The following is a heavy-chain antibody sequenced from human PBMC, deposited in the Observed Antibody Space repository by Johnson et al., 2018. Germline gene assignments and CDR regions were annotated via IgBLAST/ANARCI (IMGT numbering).Heavy chain of an antibody. CDR1: GFTFSSYD. CDR2: IGGSGGSP. CDR3: ARDRRAGMDV. Sequence: EVQLVESGGGVVQPGRSLRVSCAVAGFTFSSYDMHWVRQATGKGLEWVSAIGGSGGSPYYADSVKGRFTISREHSKNTLYLQMNIQRAEDTAVYYCARDRRAGMDVCGQGTTVTVSS. V-gene: IGHV3-23*04. J-gene: IGHJ6*02.